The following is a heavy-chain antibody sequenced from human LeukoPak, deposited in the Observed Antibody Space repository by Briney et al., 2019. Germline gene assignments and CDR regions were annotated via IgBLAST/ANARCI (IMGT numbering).Heavy chain of an antibody. V-gene: IGHV4-61*02. CDR2: IYTSGST. D-gene: IGHD1-26*01. J-gene: IGHJ4*02. Sequence: SETLSLTCTVSGGSISSGSYYWSWIRQPAGKGLEWIGRIYTSGSTNYNPSLKSRVTISVDTSKNQFSLKLSSVTAADTAEYYCARGIVGAITPFDYWGQGTLVTVSS. CDR3: ARGIVGAITPFDY. CDR1: GGSISSGSYY.